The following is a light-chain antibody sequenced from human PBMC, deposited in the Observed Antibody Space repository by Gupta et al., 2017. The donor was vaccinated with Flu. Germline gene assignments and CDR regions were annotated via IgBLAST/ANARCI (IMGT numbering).Light chain of an antibody. CDR1: SSDVGGYNY. CDR3: SSYTSSSVQ. Sequence: QSALTQPASVSGSPGQSITISCTGTSSDVGGYNYVSWYQQQPGKAPKLMIYEVSNRPSGVSNRFSGSKSGNTASLTISGLQAEDEADYYCSSYTSSSVQFGGGTKVTVL. J-gene: IGLJ2*01. V-gene: IGLV2-14*01. CDR2: EVS.